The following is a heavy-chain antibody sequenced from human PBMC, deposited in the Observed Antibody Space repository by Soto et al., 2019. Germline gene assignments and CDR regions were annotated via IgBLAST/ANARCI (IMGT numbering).Heavy chain of an antibody. D-gene: IGHD2-21*02. V-gene: IGHV4-39*01. J-gene: IGHJ4*02. CDR2: IHYGGNA. Sequence: PSETLSLTCTVSGGSINTYNLFWAWVRQPPGKGLEWIASIHYGGNAYYSPSLTTRVTISRDTSKNRVSLELRSVTAADTAVYYCARVNVTLDFWGQGTLVTVSS. CDR1: GGSINTYNLF. CDR3: ARVNVTLDF.